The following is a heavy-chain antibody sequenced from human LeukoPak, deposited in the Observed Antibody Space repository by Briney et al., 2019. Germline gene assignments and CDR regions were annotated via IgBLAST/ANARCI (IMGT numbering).Heavy chain of an antibody. CDR1: GLTFSSYA. CDR2: ISGSGGST. V-gene: IGHV3-23*01. J-gene: IGHJ4*02. CDR3: AKGGLGCSSTSCFDY. D-gene: IGHD2-2*01. Sequence: GGSLRLSCAVSGLTFSSYAMSWVRQAPGKGLEWVSAISGSGGSTYYADSVKGRFTISRDNSKNTLYLQMNSLRVEDTAVYYCAKGGLGCSSTSCFDYWGQGTLVTVSS.